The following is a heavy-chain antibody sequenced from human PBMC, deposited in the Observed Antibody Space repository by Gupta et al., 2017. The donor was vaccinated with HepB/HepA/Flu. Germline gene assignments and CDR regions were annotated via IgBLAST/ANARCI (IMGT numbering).Heavy chain of an antibody. D-gene: IGHD5-12*01. V-gene: IGHV3-48*03. CDR2: ISSSGTSK. CDR1: RLTFSSYD. Sequence: LQLVESWGGLVQPVGSLRLSCAASRLTFSSYDITWVRQAPGKGLECVSYISSSGTSKYYADSVKGRFTISRDNAKTSLYLQMKSLRAEDTAGDYCARVPNVDIGQSFDPWGQGTPVTVSS. CDR3: ARVPNVDIGQSFDP. J-gene: IGHJ5*02.